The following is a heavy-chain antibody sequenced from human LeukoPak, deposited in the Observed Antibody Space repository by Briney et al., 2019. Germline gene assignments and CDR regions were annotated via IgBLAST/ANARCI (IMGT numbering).Heavy chain of an antibody. CDR2: IYTSGST. J-gene: IGHJ2*01. CDR3: ARGVTSVQSFWYFDL. V-gene: IGHV4-4*07. D-gene: IGHD4-11*01. Sequence: SETLSLNCSVSGDSIRGYYWHWIRQPAGKGLEWIGRIYTSGSTDYKPSLKSRVTMSVDASKKWFSLKMTSVTAADTAVYYCARGVTSVQSFWYFDLWGRGTLVTVSS. CDR1: GDSIRGYY.